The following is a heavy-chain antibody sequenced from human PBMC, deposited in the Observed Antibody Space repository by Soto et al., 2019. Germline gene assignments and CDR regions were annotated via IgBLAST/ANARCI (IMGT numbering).Heavy chain of an antibody. Sequence: EVQLVESGGGLVQPGRSLRLSCAASGFTFHEYAMHWVRQGPGKGLEWVSRISWNSGNIYYAGSVRGRFTISRDNAKSSMYLQMNSLRAEDTALYYCVKDAGAEGAMNWFDPWGQGTLVTVSS. CDR2: ISWNSGNI. V-gene: IGHV3-9*01. J-gene: IGHJ5*02. CDR1: GFTFHEYA. D-gene: IGHD3-16*01. CDR3: VKDAGAEGAMNWFDP.